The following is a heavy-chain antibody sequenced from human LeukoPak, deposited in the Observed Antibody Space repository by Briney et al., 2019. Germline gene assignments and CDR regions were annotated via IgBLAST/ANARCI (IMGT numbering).Heavy chain of an antibody. J-gene: IGHJ6*03. CDR1: GYSFTSYW. CDR3: ARHGHCTNGICYSNYYYYMDV. Sequence: GESLKISRKGSGYSFTSYWIGWVRQMPGKGLEWMRIICPDDSDTRYSPSFEGQVIISVGKSISTAYQQWSSLKASDTATYYCARHGHCTNGICYSNYYYYMDVWGKGTTVTVSS. V-gene: IGHV5-51*01. CDR2: ICPDDSDT. D-gene: IGHD2-8*01.